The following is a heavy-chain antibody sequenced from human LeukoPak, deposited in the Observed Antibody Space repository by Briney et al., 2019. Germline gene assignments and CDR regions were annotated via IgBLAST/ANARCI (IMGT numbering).Heavy chain of an antibody. CDR2: ISYDGSNK. D-gene: IGHD2-2*01. V-gene: IGHV3-30*18. CDR1: GFTFSSYG. CDR3: AKEINRPLGYCSSTSCYARHFDY. Sequence: GGSLRLSCAASGFTFSSYGMHWVRQAPGKGLEWVAVISYDGSNKYYADSVKGRFTISRDNSKNTLYLQMNSLRAEDTAVYYCAKEINRPLGYCSSTSCYARHFDYWGQGTLVTVSS. J-gene: IGHJ4*02.